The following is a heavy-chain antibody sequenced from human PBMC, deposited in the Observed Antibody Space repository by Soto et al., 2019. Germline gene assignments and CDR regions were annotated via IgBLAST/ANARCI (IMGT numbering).Heavy chain of an antibody. V-gene: IGHV3-11*01. CDR1: GVTLSDYY. CDR2: ISSTGGTV. J-gene: IGHJ6*02. Sequence: GGSLRLSCAASGVTLSDYYMTWVRQTPGKGLEWISYISSTGGTVNYADSVKGRFTISRDNIKNSLFLQMTSLRDEDTAVYYCARDGLDYYGLDVWGQGTTVTVSS. CDR3: ARDGLDYYGLDV.